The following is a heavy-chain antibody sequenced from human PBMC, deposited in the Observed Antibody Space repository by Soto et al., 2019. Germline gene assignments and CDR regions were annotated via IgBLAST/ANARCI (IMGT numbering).Heavy chain of an antibody. D-gene: IGHD2-21*02. V-gene: IGHV2-5*02. CDR3: VQSRCGGDCLQSYSSHSYYGLDV. CDR2: IYWDDDK. J-gene: IGHJ6*02. Sequence: QITLKESGPPLVKPTQTLTLTCTFSGFSLSTTGVGVGWIRQPPGKALEWLALIYWDDDKRYNPSLNSRLTITKDTSKNQVGLAMTNMDPVDTATYYCVQSRCGGDCLQSYSSHSYYGLDVWGQGTTVTVSS. CDR1: GFSLSTTGVG.